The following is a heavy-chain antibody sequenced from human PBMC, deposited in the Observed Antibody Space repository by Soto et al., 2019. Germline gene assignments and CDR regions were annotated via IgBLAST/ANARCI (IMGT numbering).Heavy chain of an antibody. CDR1: GFTFSSYG. Sequence: GGSLRLSCAASGFTFSSYGMHWVRQAPGKGLEWVAVISYDGSNKYYADSVKGRFTISRDNSKNTLYLQMNSLRAEDTAVYYCAKDFAMVGAIGYFDYWGQGTLVTVSS. J-gene: IGHJ4*02. CDR2: ISYDGSNK. D-gene: IGHD1-26*01. V-gene: IGHV3-30*18. CDR3: AKDFAMVGAIGYFDY.